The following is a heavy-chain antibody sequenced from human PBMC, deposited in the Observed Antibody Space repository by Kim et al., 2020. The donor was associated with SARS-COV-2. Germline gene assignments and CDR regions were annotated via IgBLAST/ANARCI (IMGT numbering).Heavy chain of an antibody. J-gene: IGHJ3*02. D-gene: IGHD3-22*01. V-gene: IGHV4-30-2*04. CDR3: ASTYYYDSSGYFDAFDI. Sequence: LKIRVTISVDTSKNQFSLRLSSVTAADTAVYYCASTYYYDSSGYFDAFDIWGQGTMVTVSS.